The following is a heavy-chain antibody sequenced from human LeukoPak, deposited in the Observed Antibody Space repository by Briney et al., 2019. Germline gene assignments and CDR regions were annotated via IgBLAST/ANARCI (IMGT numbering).Heavy chain of an antibody. V-gene: IGHV1-2*02. Sequence: GASVKVSCKASGYTFTNYYMHLVRQAPGQGLEWMGGINPNSGGTNSAQKFQGRVTMTRDTSISTAYMELSSLRSDDTAVYYCARDQATVSTPWVDYWGQGTLVTVSS. CDR1: GYTFTNYY. J-gene: IGHJ4*02. CDR2: INPNSGGT. D-gene: IGHD4-17*01. CDR3: ARDQATVSTPWVDY.